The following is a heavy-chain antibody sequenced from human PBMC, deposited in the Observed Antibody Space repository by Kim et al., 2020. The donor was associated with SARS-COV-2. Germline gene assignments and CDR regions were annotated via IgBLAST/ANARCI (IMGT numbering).Heavy chain of an antibody. D-gene: IGHD3-16*02. J-gene: IGHJ4*02. CDR1: GFTFRSYG. Sequence: EGSLRLSCAASGFTFRSYGMHWVRQAPGKGLQWVAGISFDGTIKDYADSVKGRFTISRDNSKNTLFLQMSSLRAEDSALYYCVRDWFDEYVWGTFRSDVHLDYWGQGALVTVSS. CDR2: ISFDGTIK. V-gene: IGHV3-30*03. CDR3: VRDWFDEYVWGTFRSDVHLDY.